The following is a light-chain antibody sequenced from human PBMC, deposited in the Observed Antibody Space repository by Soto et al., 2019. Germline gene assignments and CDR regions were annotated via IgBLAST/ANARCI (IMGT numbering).Light chain of an antibody. CDR2: GAS. J-gene: IGKJ1*01. Sequence: EIVMTQSPATLSVSPGERATLSCRASQSVSSNLAWYQQKPGQAPRLHIYGASTRATGIPATFSGSGSGQEFTLLISSLQSEDFAVYYCQQYNNWPQTFDQGTKVEI. CDR1: QSVSSN. CDR3: QQYNNWPQT. V-gene: IGKV3-15*01.